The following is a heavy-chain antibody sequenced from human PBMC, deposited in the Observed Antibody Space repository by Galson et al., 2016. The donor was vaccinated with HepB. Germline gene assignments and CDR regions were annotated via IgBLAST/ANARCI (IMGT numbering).Heavy chain of an antibody. J-gene: IGHJ4*02. CDR1: GYTFTSYF. V-gene: IGHV1-46*01. Sequence: SVKVSCKASGYTFTSYFMHWVRQATGQGLEWMGLINPSGGRTTYAQKFQGRVTMTRDTSTSTVYMELSSLRSEDTAVYYCARSWNYVGGSDYWGQGTLVTVSS. CDR3: ARSWNYVGGSDY. D-gene: IGHD1-7*01. CDR2: INPSGGRT.